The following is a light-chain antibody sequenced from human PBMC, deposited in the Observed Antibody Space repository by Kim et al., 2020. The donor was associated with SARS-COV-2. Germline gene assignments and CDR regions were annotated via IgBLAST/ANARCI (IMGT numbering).Light chain of an antibody. CDR1: SSNIGGIF. Sequence: GQRGTVSCSGSSSNIGGIFVYWYQHRPGAATKLLISSNNQRPSGVPDRFSGSESGTSASLAISGLRSEDEADYYCAAWDDSLSGVVFGGGTQLTVL. CDR3: AAWDDSLSGVV. CDR2: SNN. J-gene: IGLJ2*01. V-gene: IGLV1-47*02.